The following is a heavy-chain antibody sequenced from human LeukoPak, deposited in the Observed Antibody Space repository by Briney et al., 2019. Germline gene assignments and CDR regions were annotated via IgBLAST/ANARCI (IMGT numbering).Heavy chain of an antibody. CDR1: GDSISGYH. J-gene: IGHJ6*03. CDR3: ARDANFYYYYYYYMDV. Sequence: SETLSLTCGVYGDSISGYHWTYIRQPPGKGLEWIGEINRSGSTYYNPSLKSRVTISVDTSKNQFSLKLSSVTAADTAVYYCARDANFYYYYYYYMDVWGKGTTVTISS. D-gene: IGHD4/OR15-4a*01. CDR2: INRSGST. V-gene: IGHV4-34*01.